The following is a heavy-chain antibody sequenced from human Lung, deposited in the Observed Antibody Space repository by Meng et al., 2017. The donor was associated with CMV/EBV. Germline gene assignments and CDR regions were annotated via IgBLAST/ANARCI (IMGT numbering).Heavy chain of an antibody. V-gene: IGHV3-43*01. CDR1: GFTFDDYT. J-gene: IGHJ6*02. Sequence: GGSLRLSCAASGFTFDDYTMHWVRQAPGKGLEWVSLISWDGGSTYYADSVKGRFTISRDNSKNSLYLQMNSLRTEDTALYYCVKAGHVDTSSGMDVWGQGXTVTVSS. CDR2: ISWDGGST. CDR3: VKAGHVDTSSGMDV. D-gene: IGHD5-18*01.